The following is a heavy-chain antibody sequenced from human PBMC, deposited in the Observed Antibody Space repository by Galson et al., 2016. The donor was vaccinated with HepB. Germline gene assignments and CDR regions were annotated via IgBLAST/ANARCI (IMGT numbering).Heavy chain of an antibody. CDR3: VIDFLWGEGADAFDI. CDR1: GFNFITTW. D-gene: IGHD3-16*01. J-gene: IGHJ3*02. Sequence: SLXXSCAASGFNFITTWMHWVRQSPGKGLXXVSRINGDGRITYYADXXXGRFTISRDNAKNTVSLQMNSLRAEDTAIYYCVIDFLWGEGADAFDIWGQGTRVTVSS. CDR2: INGDGRIT. V-gene: IGHV3-74*01.